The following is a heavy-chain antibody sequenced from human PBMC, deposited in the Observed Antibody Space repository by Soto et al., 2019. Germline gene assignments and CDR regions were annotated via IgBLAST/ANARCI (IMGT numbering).Heavy chain of an antibody. CDR2: MYVTGTT. V-gene: IGHV4-4*07. CDR1: GDSISSYF. Sequence: QVQLQESGPGLVKPSETLSLTCTISGDSISSYFWSWIRQPAGKGLEWIGRMYVTGTTSYNPSLKSRVTMSVDTSKNRFSLRLSSVTAADTAVYYCARDGEYSSGWFIFDHWDQGALVTVSS. D-gene: IGHD6-19*01. J-gene: IGHJ4*02. CDR3: ARDGEYSSGWFIFDH.